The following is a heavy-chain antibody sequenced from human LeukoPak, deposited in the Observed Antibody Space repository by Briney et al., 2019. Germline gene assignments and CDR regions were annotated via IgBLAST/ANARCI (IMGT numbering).Heavy chain of an antibody. Sequence: PSETLSLTCTVSGGSISSSSYYWGWIRQPPGKGLERIGRIYYSGSTYYNRSLKSRVTISVDTSKNRFSLKLSSLTAADTAVYYCARHSTYYYGSGSRGFDYWGQGTLVTVSS. CDR2: IYYSGST. CDR3: ARHSTYYYGSGSRGFDY. J-gene: IGHJ4*02. CDR1: GGSISSSSYY. D-gene: IGHD3-10*01. V-gene: IGHV4-39*01.